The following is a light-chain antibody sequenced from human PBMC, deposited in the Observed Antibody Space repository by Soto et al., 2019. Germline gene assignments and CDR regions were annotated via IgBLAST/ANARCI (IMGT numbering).Light chain of an antibody. CDR3: HHYGRSHFT. Sequence: EIVLTQSPGTLSLSPGERATLSCRASQSVTSSYLAWYHQKPGQAPRLLIYGASSRATGIPDRFSGSGSGTDFSLTISRLEPEDFAVYYCHHYGRSHFTFGPGAKVHIK. CDR2: GAS. CDR1: QSVTSSY. J-gene: IGKJ3*01. V-gene: IGKV3-20*01.